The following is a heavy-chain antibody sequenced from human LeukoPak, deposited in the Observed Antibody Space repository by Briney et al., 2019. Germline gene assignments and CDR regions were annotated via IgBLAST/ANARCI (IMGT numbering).Heavy chain of an antibody. J-gene: IGHJ3*02. V-gene: IGHV1-2*02. CDR2: INPNSGGT. Sequence: GASVKVSCKASGYTFTGYYMHWVRQAPGQGLEWMGWINPNSGGTNYAQKFQGRVTMTRDMSTSTVYMELSSLRSEDTAVYYCARGGITFSFDIWGQGTMVTVSS. CDR1: GYTFTGYY. D-gene: IGHD2/OR15-2a*01. CDR3: ARGGITFSFDI.